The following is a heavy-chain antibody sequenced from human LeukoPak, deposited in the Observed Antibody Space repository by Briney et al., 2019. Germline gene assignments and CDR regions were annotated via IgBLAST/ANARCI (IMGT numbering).Heavy chain of an antibody. CDR2: IYHSGST. CDR3: ARARDYYDSSGRRDAFDI. J-gene: IGHJ3*02. Sequence: SQTLSLTCTVSGGSIGSGAYYWSWIRQHPGKGLEWIGYIYHSGSTYYNPPLKSRLTISVEMSKNQSSLKLSSVTAADTAVYYCARARDYYDSSGRRDAFDIWGQGTMVTVSS. CDR1: GGSIGSGAYY. V-gene: IGHV4-31*03. D-gene: IGHD3-22*01.